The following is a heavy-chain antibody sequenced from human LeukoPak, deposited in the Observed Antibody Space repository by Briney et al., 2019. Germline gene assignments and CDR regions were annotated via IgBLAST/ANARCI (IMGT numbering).Heavy chain of an antibody. J-gene: IGHJ4*02. D-gene: IGHD3-9*01. CDR2: IHPSLGIA. CDR3: AREGGQLRYFD. Sequence: SVTVSCKASRCTFSSYAIIWVRQAPGQGLAWVERIHPSLGIANYPQKFQGRVTITAHKSTSTAYMELSSLRSEDTAVYYWAREGGQLRYFDWGEGTLVTDSS. CDR1: RCTFSSYA. V-gene: IGHV1-69*04.